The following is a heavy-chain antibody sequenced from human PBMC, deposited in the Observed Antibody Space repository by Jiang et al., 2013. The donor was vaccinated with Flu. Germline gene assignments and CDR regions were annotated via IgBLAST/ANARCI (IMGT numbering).Heavy chain of an antibody. Sequence: SGAEVKKPGSSVKVSCKASGGTFSSYTISWVRQAPGQGLEWMGRIIPILGIANYAQKFQGRVTITADKSTSTAYMELSSLRSEDTAVYYCARDGHELSDCSGGSCYRGYYGMDVWGQGTTVTVSS. D-gene: IGHD2-15*01. CDR2: IIPILGIA. CDR1: GGTFSSYT. J-gene: IGHJ6*02. V-gene: IGHV1-69*04. CDR3: ARDGHELSDCSGGSCYRGYYGMDV.